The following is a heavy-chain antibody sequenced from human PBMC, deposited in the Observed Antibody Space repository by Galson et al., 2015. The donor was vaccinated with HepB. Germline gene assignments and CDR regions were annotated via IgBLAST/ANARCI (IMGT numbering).Heavy chain of an antibody. D-gene: IGHD3-3*02. CDR1: GFTFSDYY. Sequence: SLRLSCAASGFTFSDYYMEWVRQAPGRGLEWVGCVRHKDRRYTTDYVASVEGRFTISRDDSKNSLYLQMDSLKTEDTAVYYCSRTLPGIDLDYWGQGTLVTVSS. J-gene: IGHJ4*02. CDR2: VRHKDRRYTT. V-gene: IGHV3-72*01. CDR3: SRTLPGIDLDY.